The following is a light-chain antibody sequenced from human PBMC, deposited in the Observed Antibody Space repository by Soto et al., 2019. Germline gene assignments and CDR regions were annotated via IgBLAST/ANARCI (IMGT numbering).Light chain of an antibody. J-gene: IGKJ1*01. V-gene: IGKV1-5*01. CDR2: DAS. CDR1: QSISGY. Sequence: DIQMTQSPSSVSASVGDRVTITCRSSQSISGYLAWYQQKPGKAPKLLIYDASSLESGVPSRFSGSASGTEFTLTISSLQPDDFATYYCQQYNTYPWTFGQGTKV. CDR3: QQYNTYPWT.